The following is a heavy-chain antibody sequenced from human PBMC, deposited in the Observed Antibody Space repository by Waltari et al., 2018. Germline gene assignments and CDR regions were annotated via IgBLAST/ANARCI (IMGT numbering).Heavy chain of an antibody. CDR2: IYTSGST. J-gene: IGHJ3*01. V-gene: IGHV4-4*07. Sequence: QVQLQESGPGLVKPSETLSLTCTVSGGSISSYYWSWIRQPAGKGLEWIGRIYTSGSTNYNPSLKSLVIISADTSKNQFSLQLNSVTPEDTAVYYCASGRHSAFDCWGQGTKVAVS. CDR3: ASGRHSAFDC. CDR1: GGSISSYY. D-gene: IGHD1-26*01.